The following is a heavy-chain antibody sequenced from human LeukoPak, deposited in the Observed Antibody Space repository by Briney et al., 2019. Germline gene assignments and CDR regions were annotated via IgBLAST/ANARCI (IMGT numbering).Heavy chain of an antibody. CDR3: ARARIIVGATGVFDY. J-gene: IGHJ4*02. CDR2: IYYSGST. Sequence: PSETLSLTCTVSGGSISSYYWSWIRQPPGKGLEWIGYIYYSGSTNYNPSLKSRVTISVDTSKNQFSLTLSSVTAADTAVYYCARARIIVGATGVFDYWGQGTLVTVSS. CDR1: GGSISSYY. V-gene: IGHV4-59*12. D-gene: IGHD1-26*01.